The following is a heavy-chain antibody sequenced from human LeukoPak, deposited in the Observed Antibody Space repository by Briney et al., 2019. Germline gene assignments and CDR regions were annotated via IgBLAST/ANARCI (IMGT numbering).Heavy chain of an antibody. CDR3: ARELGSYYRYFDY. CDR1: GFTFSSYA. D-gene: IGHD1-26*01. Sequence: PGGSLRLSCSASGFTFSSYAMSWVRQAPGKGLEWVSAISGSGGSTYYADSVKGRFTISRDNSKNTLYLQMNSLRAEDTAVYYCARELGSYYRYFDYWGQGTLVTVSS. J-gene: IGHJ4*02. V-gene: IGHV3-23*01. CDR2: ISGSGGST.